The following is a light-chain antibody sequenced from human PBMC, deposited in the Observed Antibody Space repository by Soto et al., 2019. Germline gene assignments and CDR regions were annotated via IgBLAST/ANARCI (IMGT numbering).Light chain of an antibody. CDR3: QQYESTPPT. V-gene: IGKV4-1*01. CDR2: WAS. J-gene: IGKJ2*01. Sequence: DIVMXXSPDSLXXSLGERATIXXXXSQSVXXXSNNKNYLAWYQQRPGQPPKLLIYWASTRESGVPDRFSGSGSGTDFTLTITSLQAEDVAVYYCQQYESTPPTFGQGTKLEIK. CDR1: QSVXXXSNNKNY.